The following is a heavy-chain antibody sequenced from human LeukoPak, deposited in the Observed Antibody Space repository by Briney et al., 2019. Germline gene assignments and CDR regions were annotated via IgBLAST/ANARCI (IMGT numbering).Heavy chain of an antibody. CDR3: ARDTNIAVAAYDAFDI. J-gene: IGHJ3*02. CDR2: ISYDGSNK. Sequence: GGSLRLSYAASGFTFSSYAMHWVRQAPGKGLEWVAVISYDGSNKYYADSVKGRFTISRDNSKNTLYLQMNSLRAEDTAVYYCARDTNIAVAAYDAFDIWGQGTMVTVSS. V-gene: IGHV3-30-3*01. D-gene: IGHD6-19*01. CDR1: GFTFSSYA.